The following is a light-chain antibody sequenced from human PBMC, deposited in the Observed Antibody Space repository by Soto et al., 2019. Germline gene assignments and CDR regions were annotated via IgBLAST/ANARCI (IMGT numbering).Light chain of an antibody. V-gene: IGKV1-5*01. CDR1: QSISTW. J-gene: IGKJ5*01. CDR3: QQFHTYSSIT. Sequence: DIPMTQSPSTLSASVGDRVTVTCRASQSISTWLGWYQQKPGKAPTLLIYDASSLKSGVPSRFSGSGSGTDFTLTISSLQPDDFATYYCQQFHTYSSITFGQGTRL. CDR2: DAS.